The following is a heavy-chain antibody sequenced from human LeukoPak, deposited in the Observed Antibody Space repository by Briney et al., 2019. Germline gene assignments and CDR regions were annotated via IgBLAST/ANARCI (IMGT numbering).Heavy chain of an antibody. CDR1: GFTFSSYS. CDR2: ISSSSSYI. D-gene: IGHD3-10*01. V-gene: IGHV3-21*04. J-gene: IGHJ4*02. CDR3: ARGQTYYYGSGSLDY. Sequence: TGGSLRLSCAASGFTFSSYSMNWARQAPGKGLEWVSSISSSSSYIYYADSVKGRFTISRDNAKNSLYLQMNSLRAEDTAVYYCARGQTYYYGSGSLDYWGQGTLVTVSS.